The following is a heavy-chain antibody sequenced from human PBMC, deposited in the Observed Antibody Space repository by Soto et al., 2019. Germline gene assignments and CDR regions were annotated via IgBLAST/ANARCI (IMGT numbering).Heavy chain of an antibody. CDR1: GYTFSAFW. V-gene: IGHV5-10-1*01. CDR3: ARLSXGFCTKTTCQHYFGMDV. Sequence: GESLKISCQASGYTFSAFWITWVRQMPGKGLEWMATIDPRDSYSNYSLSFQGHVTISADKSIGSAYLHWSTLEASDTAIYYCARLSXGFCTKTTCQHYFGMDVWGQGTTVTVSS. D-gene: IGHD2-8*01. CDR2: IDPRDSYS. J-gene: IGHJ6*02.